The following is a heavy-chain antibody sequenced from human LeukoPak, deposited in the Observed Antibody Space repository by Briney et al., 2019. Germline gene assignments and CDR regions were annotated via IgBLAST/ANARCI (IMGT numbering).Heavy chain of an antibody. V-gene: IGHV4-59*01. J-gene: IGHJ6*02. CDR1: GGSISSYY. CDR2: IYYSGST. CDR3: ARDQYYYDSSGYYYYYYGMDV. D-gene: IGHD3-22*01. Sequence: PSETLSLTCTVSGGSISSYYWSWIRQPPGKGLEWIGYIYYSGSTNYHPSLKSRVTISVDTSKNQFSLKLSSVTAADTAVYYCARDQYYYDSSGYYYYYYGMDVWGQGTTVTVSS.